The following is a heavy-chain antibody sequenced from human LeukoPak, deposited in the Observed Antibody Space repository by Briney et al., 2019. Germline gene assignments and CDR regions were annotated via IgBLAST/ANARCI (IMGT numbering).Heavy chain of an antibody. CDR2: IYYSGST. Sequence: SETLSLTCTVSGGSVSSGSYYWSWIRQSPGKGLEWIGYIYYSGSTNYNPSLKSRVTISVDTSKNQFSLKLSSVTAADTAVYYCARRYSSSPRFDPWGQGTLVTVSS. V-gene: IGHV4-61*01. J-gene: IGHJ5*02. CDR1: GGSVSSGSYY. CDR3: ARRYSSSPRFDP. D-gene: IGHD6-13*01.